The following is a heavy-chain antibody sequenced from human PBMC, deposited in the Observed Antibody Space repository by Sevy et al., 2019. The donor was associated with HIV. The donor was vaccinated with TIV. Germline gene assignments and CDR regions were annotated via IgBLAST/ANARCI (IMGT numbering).Heavy chain of an antibody. CDR2: ISGSGGST. J-gene: IGHJ6*02. CDR1: GFTFSSYA. V-gene: IGHV3-23*01. Sequence: GGSLRLSCAASGFTFSSYAMSWVRQAPGKGLEWVSAISGSGGSTYYADSVKGRFTISRDNSKNTLYLQMNSLRAEDTAVYYCAKYNSKITRCDYYYYGMDVWGQGTTVTVSS. CDR3: AKYNSKITRCDYYYYGMDV. D-gene: IGHD1-1*01.